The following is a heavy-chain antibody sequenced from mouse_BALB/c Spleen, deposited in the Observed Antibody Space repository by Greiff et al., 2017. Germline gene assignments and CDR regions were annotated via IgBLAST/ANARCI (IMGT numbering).Heavy chain of an antibody. CDR2: IYPGNVNT. V-gene: IGHV1S56*01. J-gene: IGHJ2*01. CDR1: GYTFTSYY. CDR3: ARSYYGSSYDY. Sequence: VQLQETGPELVKPGASVRISCKASGYTFTSYYIHWVKQRPGQGLEWIGWIYPGNVNTKYNEKFKGKATLTADKSSSTAYMQLSSLTSEDSAVYFCARSYYGSSYDYWGQGTTLTVSS. D-gene: IGHD1-1*01.